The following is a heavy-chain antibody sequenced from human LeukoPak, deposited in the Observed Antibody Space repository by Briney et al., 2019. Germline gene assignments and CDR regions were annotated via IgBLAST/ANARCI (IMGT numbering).Heavy chain of an antibody. CDR2: INGDERSR. CDR1: GFTFGDYW. J-gene: IGHJ4*02. CDR3: ARDRAERNWTYHTLFDS. V-gene: IGHV3-74*01. Sequence: GGSLRLSCEVSGFTFGDYWMHWVRQPPGKGLVWVSRINGDERSRAYADSVKGRFTISRDNSKNTLYLQMNSLRVEDTGTYYCARDRAERNWTYHTLFDSWGQGTPVIVSS. D-gene: IGHD1-7*01.